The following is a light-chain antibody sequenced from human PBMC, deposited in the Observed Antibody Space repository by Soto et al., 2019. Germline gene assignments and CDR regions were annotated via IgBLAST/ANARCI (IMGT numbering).Light chain of an antibody. Sequence: EVVLTQSPATLSLSPGEGATLSCRASENVRTFVDWYQQKPGQATRLLIYGASNRATGIPARFSGSGSGTDFTLTISNLEPEDFAVYYCQQFAGSFGGGTKVDIK. CDR2: GAS. V-gene: IGKV3-11*01. CDR3: QQFAGS. CDR1: ENVRTF. J-gene: IGKJ4*02.